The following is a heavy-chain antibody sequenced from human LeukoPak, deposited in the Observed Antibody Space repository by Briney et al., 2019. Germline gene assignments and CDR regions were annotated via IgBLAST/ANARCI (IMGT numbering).Heavy chain of an antibody. CDR3: ARARGSSWSTDAFDI. J-gene: IGHJ3*02. CDR1: GFTFSSYA. V-gene: IGHV3-23*01. Sequence: GGSLRLSCAASGFTFSSYAMSWVRQAPGKGLEWVSAISGSGGSTYYADSVKGRFTISRDNAKNSIYVQMKSLRAEDTAVYYCARARGSSWSTDAFDIWGQGTMVTVSS. CDR2: ISGSGGST. D-gene: IGHD6-13*01.